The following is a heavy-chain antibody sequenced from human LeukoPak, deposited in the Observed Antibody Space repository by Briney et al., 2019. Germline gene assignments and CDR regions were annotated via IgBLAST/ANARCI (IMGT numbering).Heavy chain of an antibody. CDR2: ISGSGGST. CDR1: RFTFNSYA. Sequence: GGSLRLSCAASRFTFNSYAMSWVRQAPGKGLEWVSAISGSGGSTYYADSVKGRFTISRDNAKNSLYLQMNSLRAEDTAVYYCARLDEGYDFDYWGQGTLVTVSS. V-gene: IGHV3-23*01. CDR3: ARLDEGYDFDY. D-gene: IGHD5-12*01. J-gene: IGHJ4*02.